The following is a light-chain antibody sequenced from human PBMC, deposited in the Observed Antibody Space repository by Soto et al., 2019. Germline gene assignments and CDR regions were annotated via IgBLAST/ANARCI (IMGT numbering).Light chain of an antibody. CDR1: QSVSSSY. CDR2: DAS. J-gene: IGKJ5*01. V-gene: IGKV3D-20*02. CDR3: QQHNNWPT. Sequence: EIVWTQCPGALAXXPXXXXTXXXXASQSVSSSYLAWYQQKPGQAPRLLIYDASSRATGIPDRFSGGGSGTDFTLTINRLEPEDFAVYYCQQHNNWPTFGQGTRLEIK.